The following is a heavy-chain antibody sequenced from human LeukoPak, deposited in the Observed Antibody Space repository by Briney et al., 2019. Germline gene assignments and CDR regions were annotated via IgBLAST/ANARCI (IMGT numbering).Heavy chain of an antibody. V-gene: IGHV4-59*01. Sequence: SETLSLTCTVSGGSISSDYWSWIRQPPGKGLEWIGYIYYSGSTNYNPSRKSRVTISVDTSKNQFSLKLSSVTAADTAVYYCARERKNYYDSSGYVDYWGQGTLVTVSS. J-gene: IGHJ4*02. CDR1: GGSISSDY. CDR2: IYYSGST. CDR3: ARERKNYYDSSGYVDY. D-gene: IGHD3-22*01.